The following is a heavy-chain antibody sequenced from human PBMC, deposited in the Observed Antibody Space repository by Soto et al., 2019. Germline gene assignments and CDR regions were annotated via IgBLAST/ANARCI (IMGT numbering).Heavy chain of an antibody. CDR1: GYSFTSYW. D-gene: IGHD6-13*01. J-gene: IGHJ6*02. Sequence: GESVKIAGKGAGYSFTSYWIGWVRQMPWKGLEWMGIIYPGDSDPRYSPSFQGQVTISADKSISTAYLQWSSLKASDTAMYYCARRDIAAAGINGMDVWGQGTTGTAP. CDR3: ARRDIAAAGINGMDV. CDR2: IYPGDSDP. V-gene: IGHV5-51*01.